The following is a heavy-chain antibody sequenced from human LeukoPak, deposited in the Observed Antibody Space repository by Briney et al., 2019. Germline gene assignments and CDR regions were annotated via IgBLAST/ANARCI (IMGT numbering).Heavy chain of an antibody. V-gene: IGHV3-23*01. CDR2: ISGSGGST. Sequence: GGSLRLSCAASGFTFSSYAMSWVRQAPGKGLEWVSAISGSGGSTYYADSVKGRFTISRDNSKNTLYLQMNSLRAEDTAVYYCAKIPSWYQLLLYYFDYWGQGTLVTVSS. CDR3: AKIPSWYQLLLYYFDY. CDR1: GFTFSSYA. J-gene: IGHJ4*02. D-gene: IGHD2-2*01.